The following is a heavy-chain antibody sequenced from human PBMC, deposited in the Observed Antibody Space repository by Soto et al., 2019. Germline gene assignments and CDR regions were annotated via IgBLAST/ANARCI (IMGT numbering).Heavy chain of an antibody. CDR1: GFTFSSYA. CDR3: AKFREGVYYYYYGMDV. V-gene: IGHV3-23*01. J-gene: IGHJ6*02. CDR2: ISGSCGST. Sequence: GGSLRLSCAASGFTFSSYAMSWVRQAPGKGLEWVSAISGSCGSTYYADSVKGRFTISRDNSKNTLYLQMNSLRAEDTAVYYCAKFREGVYYYYYGMDVWGQGTTVTVSS.